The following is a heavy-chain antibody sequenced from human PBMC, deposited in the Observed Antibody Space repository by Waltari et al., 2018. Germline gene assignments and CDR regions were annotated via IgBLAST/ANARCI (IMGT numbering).Heavy chain of an antibody. CDR2: INHSGNT. CDR1: GGSFSGYH. D-gene: IGHD1-26*01. CDR3: ARNWELRGGMEV. Sequence: QVQLRQWGAGLLKPSETLSLTCAVHGGSFSGYHWSWIRQPPGKGLEWIGEINHSGNTNQNPSLKSRVTISVDTSKNQFSLKLTSVTAADTAVYYCARNWELRGGMEVWGKGTTVTVSS. V-gene: IGHV4-34*02. J-gene: IGHJ6*03.